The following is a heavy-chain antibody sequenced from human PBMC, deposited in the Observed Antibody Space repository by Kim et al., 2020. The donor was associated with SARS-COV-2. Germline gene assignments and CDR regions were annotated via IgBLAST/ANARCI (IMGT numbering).Heavy chain of an antibody. J-gene: IGHJ6*02. Sequence: SETLSLTCTVSGGSISSYYWSWIRQPPGKGLEWIGYIYYSGSTNYNPSLKSRVTISVDTSKNQFSLKLSSVTAADTAVYYCGTSFDYYGMDVWGQGTTVTVSS. CDR2: IYYSGST. CDR3: GTSFDYYGMDV. V-gene: IGHV4-59*01. CDR1: GGSISSYY. D-gene: IGHD1-7*01.